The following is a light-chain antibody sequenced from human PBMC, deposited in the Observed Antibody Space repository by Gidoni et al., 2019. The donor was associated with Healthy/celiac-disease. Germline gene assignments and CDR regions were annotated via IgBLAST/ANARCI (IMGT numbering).Light chain of an antibody. Sequence: QSVLTQPPSASGTPGQRVTIPCSGSSSNIGSNTVNWYQQLPGTAPKLLIYSNNKRPPGVPDRFSGSKSGTSASMAISGLQSEDEADYYCAEWDDSLNGHVVFGGGTKLTVL. CDR2: SNN. CDR1: SSNIGSNT. J-gene: IGLJ2*01. V-gene: IGLV1-44*01. CDR3: AEWDDSLNGHVV.